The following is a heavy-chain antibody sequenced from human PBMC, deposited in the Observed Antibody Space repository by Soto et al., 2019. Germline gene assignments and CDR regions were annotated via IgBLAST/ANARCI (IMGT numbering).Heavy chain of an antibody. CDR1: CGSISSVGYS. CDR2: MYHIGIX. J-gene: IGHJ4*02. Sequence: SETLSLTCAVACGSISSVGYSWSWIRQPPGKCLEWMGYMYHIGIXXYNPSLKXXVTISIDRSNXQFSLXLISVTAADTAVYYCARVPDYWCQGILVTVSS. D-gene: IGHD2-2*01. V-gene: IGHV4-30-2*01. CDR3: ARVPDY.